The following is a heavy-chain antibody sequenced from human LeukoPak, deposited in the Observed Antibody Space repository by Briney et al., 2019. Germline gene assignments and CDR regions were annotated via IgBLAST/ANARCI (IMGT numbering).Heavy chain of an antibody. CDR3: AKGLTSMIVPNDAFDI. V-gene: IGHV3-9*01. CDR1: GFTFDDYA. D-gene: IGHD3-22*01. CDR2: ISWNSGSI. J-gene: IGHJ3*02. Sequence: PGGSLRLSCAASGFTFDDYAMHWVRQAPGKGLEWVSGISWNSGSIGYADSVKGRFTISRDNAKNSLYLQMNSLRAGDTALYYCAKGLTSMIVPNDAFDIWGQGTMVTVSS.